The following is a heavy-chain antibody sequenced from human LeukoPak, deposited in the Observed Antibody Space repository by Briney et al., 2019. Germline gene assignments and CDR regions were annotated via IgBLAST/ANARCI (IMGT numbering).Heavy chain of an antibody. V-gene: IGHV4-59*01. D-gene: IGHD5/OR15-5a*01. CDR3: ARGSTSWAFDY. Sequence: TPSETLSLTCTVSGGSISSYYWSWIRQPPGKGLEWIGYIYYSGSTNYNPSLKSRVTISVDTSKNQFSLKLSSVTAADTAVYYCARGSTSWAFDYWGQGTLVAVSS. CDR2: IYYSGST. J-gene: IGHJ4*02. CDR1: GGSISSYY.